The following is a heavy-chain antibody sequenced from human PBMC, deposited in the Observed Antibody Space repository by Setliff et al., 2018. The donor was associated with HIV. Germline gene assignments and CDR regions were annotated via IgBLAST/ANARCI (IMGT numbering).Heavy chain of an antibody. Sequence: PSETLSLTCAVSGYSISSGYYWGWIRQPPGEGLEWIGSVSPGGTTYYNPSLKSRVTISVDTSQNQVSLKLTSVTAADTAVYYCARGGATGTTRLDYWGQGTLVTV. CDR1: GYSISSGYY. CDR2: VSPGGTT. D-gene: IGHD1-7*01. CDR3: ARGGATGTTRLDY. J-gene: IGHJ4*02. V-gene: IGHV4-38-2*01.